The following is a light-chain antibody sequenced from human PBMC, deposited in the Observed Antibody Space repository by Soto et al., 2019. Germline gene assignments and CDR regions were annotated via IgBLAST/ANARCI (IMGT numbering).Light chain of an antibody. V-gene: IGLV2-14*01. CDR2: DVS. CDR3: SSYTSSSTRV. CDR1: SSDVGGYNY. J-gene: IGLJ1*01. Sequence: QSALTQPASVSGSPGQSITISCTGTSSDVGGYNYDSWYQQHPGKAPKLMIYDVSNRPSGVSNRFSGSKSGNTASLTISGLKAEDKADYYCSSYTSSSTRVFGTGTKLTVL.